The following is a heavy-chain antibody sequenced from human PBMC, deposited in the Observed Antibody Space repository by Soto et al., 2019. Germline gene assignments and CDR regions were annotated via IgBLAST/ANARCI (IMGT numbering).Heavy chain of an antibody. J-gene: IGHJ4*02. D-gene: IGHD6-19*01. CDR2: IYYNGRT. V-gene: IGHV4-31*03. CDR3: AREPPLGEQWLISR. CDR1: GASISSAGYY. Sequence: VQLQESGPGLVKPSQTLSLTCTVSGASISSAGYYWTWIRQHPANGLEWIGYIYYNGRTYYNPSLKSRASISADTSKNQFSLKVTSVTAADTAIYYCAREPPLGEQWLISRWGQGTLVTVSS.